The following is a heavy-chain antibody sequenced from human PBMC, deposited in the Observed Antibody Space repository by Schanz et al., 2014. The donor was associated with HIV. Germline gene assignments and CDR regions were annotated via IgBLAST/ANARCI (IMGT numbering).Heavy chain of an antibody. D-gene: IGHD3-3*02. CDR3: ARAAFSSEYYYGMDV. Sequence: QVQLVQSGAEVKKPGSSVKVSCRASGGTFNTFLITWVRQAPGHGLEWMGGIIPIFGTANYAQKFQGRVTIIADESTSTAYMELSSLRSADTAVYFCARAAFSSEYYYGMDVWGQGTTVTVSS. J-gene: IGHJ6*02. CDR2: IIPIFGTA. V-gene: IGHV1-69*01. CDR1: GGTFNTFL.